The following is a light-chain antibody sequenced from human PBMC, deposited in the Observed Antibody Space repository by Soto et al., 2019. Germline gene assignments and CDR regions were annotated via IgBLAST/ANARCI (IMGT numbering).Light chain of an antibody. CDR1: SSNIGGNS. V-gene: IGLV1-51*01. J-gene: IGLJ1*01. CDR3: GAYV. Sequence: QSVLTQPPSVSAAPGQKVTISCSGSSSNIGGNSVSWYQQLPGTAPKLLIYDDNKRPSGIPDRFSGSKSGTSATLGITGFQTGEEADCSLGAYVFGTGTKVNV. CDR2: DDN.